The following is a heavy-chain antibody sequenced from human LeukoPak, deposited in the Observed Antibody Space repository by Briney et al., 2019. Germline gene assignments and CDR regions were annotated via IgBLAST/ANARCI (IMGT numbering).Heavy chain of an antibody. CDR3: ARDSYGDANFDS. D-gene: IGHD4-17*01. CDR1: GFTFGSFS. J-gene: IGHJ4*02. CDR2: ISGSGETT. V-gene: IGHV3-23*01. Sequence: GGSLRLSCAASGFTFGSFSMSWVRQAPGKGLEWVSVISGSGETTFYADSVKGRFTISRDISKNAVYLQMNSLRAEDTAVYYCARDSYGDANFDSWGQGTLVTVSS.